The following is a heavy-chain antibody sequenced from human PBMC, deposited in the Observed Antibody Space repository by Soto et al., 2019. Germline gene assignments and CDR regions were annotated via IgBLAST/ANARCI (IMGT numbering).Heavy chain of an antibody. J-gene: IGHJ5*02. CDR2: LSVSGGVT. D-gene: IGHD2-15*01. CDR1: GFTFSNYD. V-gene: IGHV3-23*01. Sequence: WGSRRLSCAASGFTFSNYDLHWVRQGPGPGLEWVSFLSVSGGVTYYADSVKGRFTISRDNSKHTLYMQMNSLRAEDTAVYYCATQGPARLLASWGKGNLVSVSS. CDR3: ATQGPARLLAS.